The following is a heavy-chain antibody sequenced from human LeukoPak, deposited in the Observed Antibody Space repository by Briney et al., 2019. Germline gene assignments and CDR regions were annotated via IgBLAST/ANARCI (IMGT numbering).Heavy chain of an antibody. D-gene: IGHD3-22*01. J-gene: IGHJ4*02. CDR1: GGSISSGDYY. Sequence: SQTLSLTCTVSGGSISSGDYYWRWIRQPPGKGLEWIGYIYYSGSTYYNPSLKSRVTISVDTSKNQFSLKLSSVTAADTAVYYCARGWWIYDSSGYYYKDFDYWGQGTLVTVSS. CDR3: ARGWWIYDSSGYYYKDFDY. CDR2: IYYSGST. V-gene: IGHV4-30-4*01.